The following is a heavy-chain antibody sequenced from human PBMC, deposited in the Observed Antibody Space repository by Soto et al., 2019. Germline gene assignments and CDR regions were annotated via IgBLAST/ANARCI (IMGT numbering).Heavy chain of an antibody. V-gene: IGHV4-34*01. CDR3: ARERLVVANAFDI. Sequence: QVQLQQWGAGLLRPSETLSLTCAVYGGSFSGYYWSWIRQPPGKGLEGIGEINHSGSTNYNPSLKSRVTISVDTSKNQFSLKLSSVTAADTAVYYCARERLVVANAFDIWGQGTMVTVSS. CDR1: GGSFSGYY. CDR2: INHSGST. D-gene: IGHD2-8*02. J-gene: IGHJ3*02.